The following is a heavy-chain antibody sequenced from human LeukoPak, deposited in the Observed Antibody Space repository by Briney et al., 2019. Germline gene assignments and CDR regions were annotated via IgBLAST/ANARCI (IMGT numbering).Heavy chain of an antibody. CDR2: ISGRGDST. CDR1: GLTFSSYA. CDR3: AKGGSPRY. J-gene: IGHJ4*02. V-gene: IGHV3-23*01. D-gene: IGHD2-15*01. Sequence: GGSLRLSCAASGLTFSSYAMSWVRQAPGRGREWVATISGRGDSTYYAGSVKGRFTISRDNNKNTLYLQMNSLRAEDAAVYYCAKGGSPRYWRQGTLVTVSS.